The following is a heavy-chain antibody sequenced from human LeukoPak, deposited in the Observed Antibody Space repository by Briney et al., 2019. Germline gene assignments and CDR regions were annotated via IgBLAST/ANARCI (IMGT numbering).Heavy chain of an antibody. CDR1: GGSTSSYY. V-gene: IGHV4-4*07. CDR2: IYTSGST. Sequence: SETLSLTCTVSGGSTSSYYWSWIRQPAGKGLEWIGRIYTSGSTNYNPSLKSRVTMSVDTSKNQFSLKLSSVTAADTAVYYCARSDKTRYCSSTSRYPDAFDIWGQGTMVTVSS. CDR3: ARSDKTRYCSSTSRYPDAFDI. J-gene: IGHJ3*02. D-gene: IGHD2-2*01.